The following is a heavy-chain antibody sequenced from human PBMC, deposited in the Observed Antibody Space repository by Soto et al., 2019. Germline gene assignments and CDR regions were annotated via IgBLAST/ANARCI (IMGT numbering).Heavy chain of an antibody. Sequence: QVQLVQSGAEVKKPGASVKVSCKASGYTFTSYGISWVRQAPGQGLEWMGWISAYNGNTNYAQKLQGRVTMTTDTSTSTAYMELRSLRSDDTAVYYCARETYYYDSSGYFHFDYWVQGTLVTVSS. D-gene: IGHD3-22*01. V-gene: IGHV1-18*01. J-gene: IGHJ4*02. CDR1: GYTFTSYG. CDR2: ISAYNGNT. CDR3: ARETYYYDSSGYFHFDY.